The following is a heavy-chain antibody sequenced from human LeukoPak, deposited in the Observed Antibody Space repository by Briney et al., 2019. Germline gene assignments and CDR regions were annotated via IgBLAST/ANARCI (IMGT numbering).Heavy chain of an antibody. Sequence: PGGSLRLSCAASGFTFSSYAMSWVRQAPGKGLEWVSAISGSGGSTYYADSVKGRFTISRDNSKNTLYLQMNSLRAEDTAVYYCAFTTYHCYYHGMDVWGQGTSVTVSS. CDR3: AFTTYHCYYHGMDV. J-gene: IGHJ6*02. D-gene: IGHD3-3*01. CDR2: ISGSGGST. V-gene: IGHV3-23*01. CDR1: GFTFSSYA.